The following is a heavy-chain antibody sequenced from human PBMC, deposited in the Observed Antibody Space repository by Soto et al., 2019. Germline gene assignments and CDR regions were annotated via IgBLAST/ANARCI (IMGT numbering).Heavy chain of an antibody. J-gene: IGHJ3*02. D-gene: IGHD6-19*01. CDR3: AKVWQWLVRRNFDAFDI. V-gene: IGHV3-30*18. CDR2: ISNDGSQK. Sequence: QEQLVESGGGVVQPGRSLRLSCTASGFRFRSYGMYWVRQTPAKGLEWVAAISNDGSQKDYADSVKGRFTISRDNSKDTLFLQMNSLRTEDTAVYYCAKVWQWLVRRNFDAFDIWGQGTMVTVSS. CDR1: GFRFRSYG.